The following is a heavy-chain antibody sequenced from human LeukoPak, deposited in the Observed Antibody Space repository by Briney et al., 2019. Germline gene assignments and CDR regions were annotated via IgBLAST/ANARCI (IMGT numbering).Heavy chain of an antibody. V-gene: IGHV3-30*14. J-gene: IGHJ4*02. CDR1: GFTFSTFA. Sequence: GGSLRLSCAASGFTFSTFAMHWVRQAPGKGLEWVAVISYDGNNRYYADSVKGRFTISRDNSENTVYLQMNSLRAEDTAMYYCARGWSGYDYWGQGTLVTVSS. D-gene: IGHD6-13*01. CDR3: ARGWSGYDY. CDR2: ISYDGNNR.